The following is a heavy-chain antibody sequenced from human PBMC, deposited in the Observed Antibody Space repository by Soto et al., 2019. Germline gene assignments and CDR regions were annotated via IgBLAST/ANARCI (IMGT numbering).Heavy chain of an antibody. CDR2: TFYRSKWYH. Sequence: SQTLSLPCAISGDSVSTTTTSWNWIRQTASRGLEWLGRTFYRSKWYHDYVVSVQSRLTISADTSQNQFSLQFSSVAPDDTAVYYCARAGVTVGGLVPHFDYWGQGTQVIVSS. CDR1: GDSVSTTTTS. D-gene: IGHD3-9*01. CDR3: ARAGVTVGGLVPHFDY. V-gene: IGHV6-1*01. J-gene: IGHJ4*02.